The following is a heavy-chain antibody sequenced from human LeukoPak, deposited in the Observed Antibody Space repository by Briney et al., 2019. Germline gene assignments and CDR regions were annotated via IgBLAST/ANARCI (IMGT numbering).Heavy chain of an antibody. CDR3: AAPSPPWYGRDFDY. CDR2: ISSSSSHI. J-gene: IGHJ4*02. Sequence: PGGSLRLSCAASGFTFSSYSMNWVRQAPGKGLEWVSSISSSSSHIYYADSVKGRFTISRDNSKNTLYLQMNSLRAEDTAVYYCAAPSPPWYGRDFDYWGQGTLDTVSS. CDR1: GFTFSSYS. V-gene: IGHV3-21*04. D-gene: IGHD6-13*01.